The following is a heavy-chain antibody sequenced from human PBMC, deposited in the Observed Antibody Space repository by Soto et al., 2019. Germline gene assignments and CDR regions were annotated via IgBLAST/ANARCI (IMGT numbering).Heavy chain of an antibody. Sequence: EVQLLESGGGLVQPGGSLRLSCAASGFTFSSYAMSWVRQAPGKGLEWVSAISGSGGSTYYADSVKGRFTISRDNSKDPLYLQMNSLRAEDTAVYYCATLLRGPHPPFDYWGQGTLVTVSS. CDR3: ATLLRGPHPPFDY. D-gene: IGHD4-17*01. V-gene: IGHV3-23*01. J-gene: IGHJ4*02. CDR2: ISGSGGST. CDR1: GFTFSSYA.